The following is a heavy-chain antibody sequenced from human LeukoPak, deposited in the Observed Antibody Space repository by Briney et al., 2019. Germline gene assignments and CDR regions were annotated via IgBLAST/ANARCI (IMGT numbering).Heavy chain of an antibody. V-gene: IGHV3-23*01. CDR2: ISGSGDST. CDR3: AKERYSGSWSTDFDY. J-gene: IGHJ4*02. CDR1: GFTFSSYA. D-gene: IGHD6-13*01. Sequence: GGSLRLSCAASGFTFSSYAMSWVRQAPGKGLEWVSAISGSGDSTYYTDSVKGRFTISRDNSKNTLYLQMNSLRAEDTAVYYCAKERYSGSWSTDFDYWGQGTLVTVSS.